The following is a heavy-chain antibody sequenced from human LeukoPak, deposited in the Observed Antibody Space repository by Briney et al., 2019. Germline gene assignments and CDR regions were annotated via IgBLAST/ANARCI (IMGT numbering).Heavy chain of an antibody. V-gene: IGHV3-74*01. CDR2: INSDGGGV. CDR1: GFPFSSFW. J-gene: IGHJ2*01. Sequence: PGGSLRLSCAASGFPFSSFWMHWVRQAPGKGLMWVSRINSDGGGVSYADSVKGRFTISRDNAKNTLYLQMNSLRAEDTAVYYCARSPRSGDYRRDWYFDLWGRGTLVTVSS. CDR3: ARSPRSGDYRRDWYFDL. D-gene: IGHD4-17*01.